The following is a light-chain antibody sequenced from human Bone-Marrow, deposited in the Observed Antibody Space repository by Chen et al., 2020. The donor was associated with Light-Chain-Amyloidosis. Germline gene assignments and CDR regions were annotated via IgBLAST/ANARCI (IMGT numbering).Light chain of an antibody. Sequence: QSVLSPPPAASGAPGQTVPIARTGSRSNIGAGYNVHWYQQLPGTVPKLLIYDNNNRPSGVPDRFSGSQSGTSASLSITGLQAHDEADYYCQSFDGTLRGAVVFGGGTTLTVL. V-gene: IGLV1-40*01. CDR1: RSNIGAGYN. CDR3: QSFDGTLRGAVV. J-gene: IGLJ2*01. CDR2: DNN.